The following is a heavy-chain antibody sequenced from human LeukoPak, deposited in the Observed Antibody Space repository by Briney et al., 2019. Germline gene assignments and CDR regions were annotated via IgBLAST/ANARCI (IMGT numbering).Heavy chain of an antibody. J-gene: IGHJ4*02. D-gene: IGHD2-2*01. CDR2: ICYSVNT. V-gene: IGHV4-39*01. CDR3: AKLSAFGGSCSCTICHAAPDY. CDR1: GGSISSSSYF. Sequence: SETLSLTCTVSGGSISSSSYFWGWIRQTLAPGKGLEWIGNICYSVNTYYNPSFKSRVTMSVDTSKNQVSLKLISVTAADTAVYYCAKLSAFGGSCSCTICHAAPDYWGQGTLVTVSS.